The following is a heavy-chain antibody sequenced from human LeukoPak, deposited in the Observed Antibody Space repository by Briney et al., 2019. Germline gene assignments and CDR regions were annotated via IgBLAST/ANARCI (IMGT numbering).Heavy chain of an antibody. D-gene: IGHD6-19*01. CDR1: GFTFSSYG. J-gene: IGHJ4*02. CDR3: AKDAVAGSGY. Sequence: PGGSLRLSCAASGFTFSSYGMHWVRQAPGKGLEWVAVISYDGSNKYYADSVKGRFTISRDDSKNTLYLQMNSLGAEDTAVYYCAKDAVAGSGYWGQGTPVTVSS. V-gene: IGHV3-30*18. CDR2: ISYDGSNK.